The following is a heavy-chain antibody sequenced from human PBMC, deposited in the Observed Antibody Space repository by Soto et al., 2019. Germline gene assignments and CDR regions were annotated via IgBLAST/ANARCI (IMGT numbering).Heavy chain of an antibody. V-gene: IGHV4-39*01. CDR2: IFYSGTT. CDR3: ARLDFRSGYYGGRFDP. D-gene: IGHD3-3*01. Sequence: ASETLSLTCDVSGDSISTSSFYWAWIRQPPGKGLEWVVTIFYSGTTYHNPSLKGRVTASVDRSENQFSLKLTSVTASDTAVYYCARLDFRSGYYGGRFDPWGQGTLVTVSS. CDR1: GDSISTSSFY. J-gene: IGHJ5*02.